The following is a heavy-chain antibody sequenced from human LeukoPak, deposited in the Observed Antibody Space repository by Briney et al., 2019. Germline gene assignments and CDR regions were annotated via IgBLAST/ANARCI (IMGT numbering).Heavy chain of an antibody. D-gene: IGHD4-17*01. CDR2: INWNGGST. Sequence: GGSLRLSCAASGFTFDDYGMSWVRQAPGKGLEWVSGINWNGGSTGYADSVKGRFTISRDNAKNSLYLQMNSLRAEDTALYYCARDAATTPVRTKGYYFDYWGQGTLVTVSS. CDR3: ARDAATTPVRTKGYYFDY. V-gene: IGHV3-20*04. CDR1: GFTFDDYG. J-gene: IGHJ4*02.